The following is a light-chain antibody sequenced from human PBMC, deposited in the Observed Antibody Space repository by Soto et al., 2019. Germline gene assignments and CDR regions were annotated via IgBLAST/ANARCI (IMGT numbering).Light chain of an antibody. CDR3: MQATQYRPYT. V-gene: IGKV2-24*01. Sequence: DIVLTQTPLSSPVTLGQPASISCRSSQSLVHSDGNTYLSWFHQRPGQPPRLLIDKVSNRCSGIPDRFSGSGAGTDFTLKINRVEAEDVGIYFCMQATQYRPYTFGQGTKLEIK. CDR2: KVS. J-gene: IGKJ2*01. CDR1: QSLVHSDGNTY.